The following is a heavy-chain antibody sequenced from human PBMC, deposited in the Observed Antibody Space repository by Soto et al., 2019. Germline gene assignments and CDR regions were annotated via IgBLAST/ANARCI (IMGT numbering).Heavy chain of an antibody. CDR3: AGSVVVTRVPTYYYYGVDV. CDR1: GGSISSSSYY. J-gene: IGHJ6*02. CDR2: IYYSGST. Sequence: SETLSLTCTVSGGSISSSSYYWGWIRQPPGKGLEWIGSIYYSGSTYYNPSLKSRVTISVDTSKNQFSLKLSSVTAADTAVYYCAGSVVVTRVPTYYYYGVDVWGQGTTVTVS. V-gene: IGHV4-39*01. D-gene: IGHD3-22*01.